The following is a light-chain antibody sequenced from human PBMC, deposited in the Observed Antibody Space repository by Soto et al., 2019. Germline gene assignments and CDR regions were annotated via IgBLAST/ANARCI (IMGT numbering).Light chain of an antibody. CDR1: QSLLHSNGHNF. CDR3: MQPLQSWT. V-gene: IGKV2-28*01. CDR2: LGS. J-gene: IGKJ1*01. Sequence: DMVMTQSPHSLPVPAGEPASIXXRSXQSLLHSNGHNFLDWYVQKPGQSPXXPIYLGSDRASGVPDRFSGSGSGTDFTLKISRVEAEDVGVYYCMQPLQSWTFGQGTKVDIK.